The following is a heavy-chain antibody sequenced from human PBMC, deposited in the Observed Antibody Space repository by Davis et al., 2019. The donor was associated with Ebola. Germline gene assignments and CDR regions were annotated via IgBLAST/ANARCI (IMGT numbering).Heavy chain of an antibody. CDR3: ARDIINSIELLEPYSWFDP. CDR2: MNPHTGYT. D-gene: IGHD1-14*01. CDR1: GYTFSIYD. Sequence: AASVKVSCKASGYTFSIYDFNWVRQAAGQGLEWMGWMNPHTGYTGYARKFQGRVTITRDTSASTAYMELSSLRSEDTAVYYCARDIINSIELLEPYSWFDPWGQGTLVTVSS. J-gene: IGHJ5*02. V-gene: IGHV1-8*01.